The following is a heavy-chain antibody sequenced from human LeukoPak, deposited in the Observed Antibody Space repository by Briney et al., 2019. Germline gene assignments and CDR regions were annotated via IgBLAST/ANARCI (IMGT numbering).Heavy chain of an antibody. J-gene: IGHJ3*02. CDR1: GFILSTYE. Sequence: GGSLRLSCAASGFILSTYEMNWVRQAPGKGLEWVSYISSSGSTRYYADSVKGRFTISRDNARNSLYLQMNSLRAEDTAVYYCARADRFAFDIWGQGTMVTVSS. V-gene: IGHV3-48*03. CDR2: ISSSGSTR. CDR3: ARADRFAFDI. D-gene: IGHD3-16*01.